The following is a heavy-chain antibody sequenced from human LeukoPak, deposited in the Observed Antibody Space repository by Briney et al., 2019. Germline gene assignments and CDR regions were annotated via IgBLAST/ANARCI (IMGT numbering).Heavy chain of an antibody. D-gene: IGHD3-16*01. V-gene: IGHV3-48*04. J-gene: IGHJ6*02. Sequence: PGGSLRLSCAASEFILSNYRMNCVRQAPGKGLEWVSYISSSGNSREYADSVKGRFTISRDNARDSLHLQMNSLRVEDTAVYYCAREGYDYVWQTTEQDGMDVWGQGTTDTVSS. CDR1: EFILSNYR. CDR3: AREGYDYVWQTTEQDGMDV. CDR2: ISSSGNSR.